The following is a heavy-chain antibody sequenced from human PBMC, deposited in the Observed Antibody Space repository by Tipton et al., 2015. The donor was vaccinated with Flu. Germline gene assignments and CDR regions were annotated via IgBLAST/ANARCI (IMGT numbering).Heavy chain of an antibody. CDR3: ASPMGYCNSISCYSPLTN. J-gene: IGHJ4*02. D-gene: IGHD2-2*01. V-gene: IGHV1-18*04. Sequence: QLVQSGAEVKKPGASVKVSCKASGYTFATYGITWVRQAPGQGLEWMGWSSADNVNTNYAQNLQDRVTMTTDTSTSTAYMELRSLRSDDTAVYYCASPMGYCNSISCYSPLTNWGQGTLVTVSS. CDR1: GYTFATYG. CDR2: SSADNVNT.